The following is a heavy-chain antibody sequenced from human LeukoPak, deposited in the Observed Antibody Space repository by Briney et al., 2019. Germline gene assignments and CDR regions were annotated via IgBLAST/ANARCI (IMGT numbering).Heavy chain of an antibody. D-gene: IGHD4-17*01. V-gene: IGHV1-8*01. J-gene: IGHJ6*02. CDR2: MNPNSGNT. CDR1: GYTFTSYD. CDR3: ASVATVTTDYYGMDV. Sequence: ASVKVSCKASGYTFTSYDINWVRQATGQGLEWKGWMNPNSGNTGYAQKFQGRVTMTRNTSISTAYMELSSLRSEDTAVYYCASVATVTTDYYGMDVWGQGTTVTVSS.